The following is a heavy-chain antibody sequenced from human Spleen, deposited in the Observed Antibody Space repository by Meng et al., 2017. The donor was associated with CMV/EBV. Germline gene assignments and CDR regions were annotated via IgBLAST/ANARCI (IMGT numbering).Heavy chain of an antibody. CDR1: GFTFSSYA. D-gene: IGHD2-2*02. V-gene: IGHV3-30*14. Sequence: GGSLRLSCAASGFTFSSYAMHWVRQAPGKGLEWVAVISYDGSNKYYADSVKGRFTISRDNSKNTLYLQMNSLRAEDTAVYYCARADCSSTSCYKSAFDIWGQGTMVTVSS. CDR3: ARADCSSTSCYKSAFDI. J-gene: IGHJ3*02. CDR2: ISYDGSNK.